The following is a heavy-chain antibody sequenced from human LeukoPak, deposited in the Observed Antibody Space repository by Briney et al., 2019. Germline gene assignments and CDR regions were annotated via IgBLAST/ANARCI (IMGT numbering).Heavy chain of an antibody. CDR1: GGSFSSSSYY. Sequence: PSETLSLTCTVSGGSFSSSSYYWGWIRQPPGKGLEWVGSINYRGSNYHNSSLKSRVTMSIDTSKNQFSLKLSSVTAADTAVYYCARHAPIAAAGTTGRRYFDYWGQGTLVTVSS. V-gene: IGHV4-39*01. D-gene: IGHD6-13*01. CDR3: ARHAPIAAAGTTGRRYFDY. J-gene: IGHJ4*02. CDR2: INYRGSN.